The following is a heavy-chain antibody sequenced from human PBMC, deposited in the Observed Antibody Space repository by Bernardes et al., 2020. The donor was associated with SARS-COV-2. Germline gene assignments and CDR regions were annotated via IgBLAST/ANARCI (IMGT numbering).Heavy chain of an antibody. V-gene: IGHV1-24*01. CDR3: ATDAGDY. CDR2: FDPEDGET. Sequence: CEVFGYTLSELSMHWVRQAPGKGLEWMGGFDPEDGETIYAQKFQGRVTMTEDTSTDTAYMELSSLRSEDTAVYYCATDAGDYWGQGTLVTVSS. CDR1: GYTLSELS. D-gene: IGHD6-13*01. J-gene: IGHJ4*02.